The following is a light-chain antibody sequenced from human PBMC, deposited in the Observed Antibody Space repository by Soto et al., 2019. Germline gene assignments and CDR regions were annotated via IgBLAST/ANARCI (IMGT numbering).Light chain of an antibody. V-gene: IGKV1-39*01. CDR2: AAS. CDR1: QTVRTY. Sequence: DIQMTQSPASLSASVEDRVTITFRASQTVRTYLNWYQQKPGKAHKLLIYAASNLQSGVPSRFSGSGSGTDFTLTITSLRPEDFATYWCQQSYNTPVTFGQGTRLEIK. CDR3: QQSYNTPVT. J-gene: IGKJ5*01.